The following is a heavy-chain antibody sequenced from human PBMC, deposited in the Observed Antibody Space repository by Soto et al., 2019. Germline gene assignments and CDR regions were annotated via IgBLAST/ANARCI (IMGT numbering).Heavy chain of an antibody. D-gene: IGHD6-19*01. CDR1: GFTFSSYA. J-gene: IGHJ5*02. CDR3: AKDPGSGWYVNWFDP. V-gene: IGHV3-23*01. CDR2: ISGSGGST. Sequence: GGSLRLSCGASGFTFSSYAMSWVRQAPGKGLEWVSAISGSGGSTYYADSVKGRFTISRDNSKNTLYLQMNSLRAEDTAVYYCAKDPGSGWYVNWFDPWGQGTLVTVSS.